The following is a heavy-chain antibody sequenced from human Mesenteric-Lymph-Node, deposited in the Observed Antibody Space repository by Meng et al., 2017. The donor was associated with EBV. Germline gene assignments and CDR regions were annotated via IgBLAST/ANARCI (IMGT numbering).Heavy chain of an antibody. V-gene: IGHV2-5*02. CDR3: GHRRYSNYGWFDP. Sequence: QITLKESGPTVVKSTQTLTVTCSVSGFSLNTSGVSVGWIRQPPGKALEWLAVIYWDDDKRYNPSLKNRLTVTRDTSKNQVVLTMTNMDPVDTATYYCGHRRYSNYGWFDPWGQGTLVTVSS. CDR1: GFSLNTSGVS. CDR2: IYWDDDK. D-gene: IGHD4-11*01. J-gene: IGHJ5*02.